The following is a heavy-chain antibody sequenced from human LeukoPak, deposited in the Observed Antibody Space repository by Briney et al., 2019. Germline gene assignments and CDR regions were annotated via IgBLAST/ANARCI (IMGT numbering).Heavy chain of an antibody. J-gene: IGHJ4*02. Sequence: PGGSLRLSCAASGFTFSSYWMSWVRQAPGKGLEWVANIKQDGSEKYYVDSVKGRFTISRDNARNFLYLQMNSLRVEDTAVYYCARDKITGPTNFDSWGQGTLVTVSS. CDR3: ARDKITGPTNFDS. CDR1: GFTFSSYW. CDR2: IKQDGSEK. D-gene: IGHD1-14*01. V-gene: IGHV3-7*01.